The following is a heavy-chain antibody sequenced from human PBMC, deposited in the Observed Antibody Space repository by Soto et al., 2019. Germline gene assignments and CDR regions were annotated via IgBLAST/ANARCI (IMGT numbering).Heavy chain of an antibody. CDR3: ARDSYGCLWDV. V-gene: IGHV4-59*01. CDR2: IYYSGST. Sequence: SETLSLTCTVSGGSISSYYWSWIRQPPGKGLEWIGYIYYSGSTNYNPSLKSRVTISVDTSKNQFSLKLSSVTAADTAVYYCARDSYGCLWDVWGQGTTVTVSS. CDR1: GGSISSYY. D-gene: IGHD5-18*01. J-gene: IGHJ6*02.